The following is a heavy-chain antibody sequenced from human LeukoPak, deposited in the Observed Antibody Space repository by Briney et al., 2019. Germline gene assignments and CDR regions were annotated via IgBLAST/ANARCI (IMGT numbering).Heavy chain of an antibody. V-gene: IGHV3-30-3*01. D-gene: IGHD1-14*01. J-gene: IGHJ6*02. CDR1: GFTFSSYA. Sequence: QSGRSLRLSCAASGFTFSSYAMHWVRQAPGKGLEWVAVISYDGSNKYYADSVKGRFTISRDNSKNTLYLQMNSLRAEDTAVYYCARDRGLTVYGRGYYGMDVWGQGTTVTVSS. CDR3: ARDRGLTVYGRGYYGMDV. CDR2: ISYDGSNK.